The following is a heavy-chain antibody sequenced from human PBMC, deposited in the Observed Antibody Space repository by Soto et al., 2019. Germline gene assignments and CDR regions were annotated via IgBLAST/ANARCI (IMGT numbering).Heavy chain of an antibody. V-gene: IGHV1-69*06. D-gene: IGHD1-7*01. CDR2: IIPIFGTA. CDR3: ARDVELELREDWFDP. Sequence: QVQLVQSGAEVKKPGSSVKVSCKASGGTFSSYAISWVRQAPGQGLEWMGGIIPIFGTANYAQKFQGRVTMTADKSTSTAYMERSSLRAEDTAVYYCARDVELELREDWFDPWGQGTLVTVSS. CDR1: GGTFSSYA. J-gene: IGHJ5*02.